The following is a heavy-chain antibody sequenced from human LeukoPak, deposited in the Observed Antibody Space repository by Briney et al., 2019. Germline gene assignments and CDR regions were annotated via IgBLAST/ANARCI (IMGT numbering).Heavy chain of an antibody. D-gene: IGHD3-10*01. J-gene: IGHJ4*02. V-gene: IGHV1-69*01. CDR2: IIPIFGTA. Sequence: SVKVSCKASGGTFSSYAISWVRQAPGQGLEWMGGIIPIFGTANYAQKFQGRVTITADESTSTAYMELSSLRSEDTAVYYCARGPVTMVRGVGGYYFDYWGQGTLVTVSS. CDR3: ARGPVTMVRGVGGYYFDY. CDR1: GGTFSSYA.